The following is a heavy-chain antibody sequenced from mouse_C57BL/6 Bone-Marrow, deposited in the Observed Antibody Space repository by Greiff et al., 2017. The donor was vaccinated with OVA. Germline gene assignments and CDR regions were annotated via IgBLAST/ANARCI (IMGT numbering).Heavy chain of an antibody. CDR1: GYTFTSYW. J-gene: IGHJ1*03. D-gene: IGHD1-1*01. Sequence: QVQLQQPGAELVRPGSSVKLSCKASGYTFTSYWMDWVKQRPGQGLEWIGNIYPSDSETHYNQKFKDKATLTVDKSSSTAYMQLSSLTSEDSAVYYWARNWDTAVVAEGWYFDVWGTGTTVTVSS. CDR3: ARNWDTAVVAEGWYFDV. V-gene: IGHV1-61*01. CDR2: IYPSDSET.